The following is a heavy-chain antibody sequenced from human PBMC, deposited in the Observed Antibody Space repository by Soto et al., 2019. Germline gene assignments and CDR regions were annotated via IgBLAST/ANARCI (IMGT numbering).Heavy chain of an antibody. V-gene: IGHV3-15*07. CDR2: VKSKVDGGTI. D-gene: IGHD2-21*01. CDR3: TAELPTPIPQVYH. Sequence: EVQLVESGGGFVKPGGSLGLSCVASGFTFKGAWMNWVRQAAEKELEWVGRVKSKVDGGTIDYAAPVKGRFTISRDDSKDTVYLQMNSLKPEDTAVYYCTAELPTPIPQVYHSGQGTLVTVSS. J-gene: IGHJ5*02. CDR1: GFTFKGAW.